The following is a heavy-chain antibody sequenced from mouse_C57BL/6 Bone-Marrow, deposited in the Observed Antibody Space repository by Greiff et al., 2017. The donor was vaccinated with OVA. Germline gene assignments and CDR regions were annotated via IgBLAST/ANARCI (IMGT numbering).Heavy chain of an antibody. V-gene: IGHV1-50*01. Sequence: QVQLQQPGAELVKPGASVKLSCKASGYTFTSYWMQWVKQRPGQGLEWIGEIDPSDSYTNYNQKFKGKATLTVDTSSSTAYMQLSSLTSEDSAVYYCARGADGYYLAWFAYWGQGTLVTVSA. CDR1: GYTFTSYW. CDR3: ARGADGYYLAWFAY. D-gene: IGHD2-3*01. J-gene: IGHJ3*01. CDR2: IDPSDSYT.